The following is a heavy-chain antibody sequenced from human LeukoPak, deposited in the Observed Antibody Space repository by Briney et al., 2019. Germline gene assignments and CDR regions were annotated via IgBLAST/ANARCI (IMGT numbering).Heavy chain of an antibody. CDR2: ISGSGGST. Sequence: GGSLRLSCAASGFTFSAYAMSWVRQAPGKGLEWVSVISGSGGSTYYADSVKGRFTISRDNSKNTLYLQMNSLRAEDTAVYCCAKGGTESSSSRSGFDIWGQGTVVTVSS. CDR3: AKGGTESSSSRSGFDI. CDR1: GFTFSAYA. J-gene: IGHJ3*02. V-gene: IGHV3-23*01. D-gene: IGHD6-6*01.